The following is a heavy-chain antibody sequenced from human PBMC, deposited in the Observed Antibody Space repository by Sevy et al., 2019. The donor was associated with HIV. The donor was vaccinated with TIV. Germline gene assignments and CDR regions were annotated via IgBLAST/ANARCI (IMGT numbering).Heavy chain of an antibody. J-gene: IGHJ4*02. CDR1: GFTVSGNY. CDR3: ASDYYDTDN. V-gene: IGHV3-66*01. CDR2: IYSGGST. D-gene: IGHD3-22*01. Sequence: GGSLRLSCAASGFTVSGNYMSWVRQAPGKGLEWISLIYSGGSTNYADSVKGRFTISRDYSKNTLYLQMNSLRAEDTAVYYCASDYYDTDNWGQGTLVTVSS.